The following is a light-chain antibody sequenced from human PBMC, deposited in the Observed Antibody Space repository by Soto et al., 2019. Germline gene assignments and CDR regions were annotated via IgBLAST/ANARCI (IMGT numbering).Light chain of an antibody. CDR3: LQYGIPLWT. CDR2: AAS. J-gene: IGKJ1*01. V-gene: IGKV3-20*01. Sequence: EIALTQSPGTLSLSPGERATLSCRASQSVTANYLAWYQQKPGQAPRLLIYAASLGATGIPDRFSGSGSGTDFTLTISRLEREETAVYYCLQYGIPLWTFGQGTKVEIK. CDR1: QSVTANY.